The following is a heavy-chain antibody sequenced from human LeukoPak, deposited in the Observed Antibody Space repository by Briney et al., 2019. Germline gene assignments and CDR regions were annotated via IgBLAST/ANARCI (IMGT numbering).Heavy chain of an antibody. CDR2: INHSGST. Sequence: PSETLPLTCAVYGGSFSGYYWSWIRQPPGKGLEWIGEINHSGSTNYNPSLKSRVTISVDTSKNQFSLKLSSVTAADTAVYYCARAPTYCGGDCYPWGQGTLVTVSS. V-gene: IGHV4-34*01. J-gene: IGHJ5*02. CDR1: GGSFSGYY. D-gene: IGHD2-21*02. CDR3: ARAPTYCGGDCYP.